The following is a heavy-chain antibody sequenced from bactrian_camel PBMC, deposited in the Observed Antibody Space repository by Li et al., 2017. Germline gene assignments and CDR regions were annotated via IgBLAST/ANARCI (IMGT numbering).Heavy chain of an antibody. J-gene: IGHJ6*01. CDR3: AKSRYNYREFGY. CDR1: GFTFKDYG. CDR2: ISWGGDSWGGDGT. V-gene: IGHV3-1*01. Sequence: DVQLVESGGGLVQPGGSLRLSCAASGFTFKDYGMAWVRQDAGKGLDWVPSISWGGDSWGGDGTNYAESVRGRFTIYRDNAKNTVDLRLNSLKTEDTAVYYCAKSRYNYREFGYWGQGTQVTVSS. D-gene: IGHD2*01.